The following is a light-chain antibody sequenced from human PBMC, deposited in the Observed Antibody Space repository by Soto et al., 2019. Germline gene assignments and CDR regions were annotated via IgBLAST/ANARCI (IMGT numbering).Light chain of an antibody. CDR3: QQHGSTPWT. CDR1: QSVSSNY. V-gene: IGKV3-20*01. Sequence: EIVLTQSPDTLSLSPGERATLSCRASQSVSSNYLIWYQQKPGQAPRPLIYGASSRVPGIPDRFSGSGSGTDFTLTISRLEPEDFAVFYCQQHGSTPWTFGQGTKVDIK. J-gene: IGKJ1*01. CDR2: GAS.